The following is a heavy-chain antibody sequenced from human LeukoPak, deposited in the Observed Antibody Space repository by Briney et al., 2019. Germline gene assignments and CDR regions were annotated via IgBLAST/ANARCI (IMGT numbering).Heavy chain of an antibody. CDR2: IYYSGST. CDR3: ARAGTFFEY. Sequence: SEALSLTCTVSGGSISTYYWSWIRQPPGKALEWIGYIYYSGSTNYNPSLKSRVTISVDTSKSQFSLKLSSVTAADTAVYYCARAGTFFEYWGQGTLVTVSS. V-gene: IGHV4-59*01. D-gene: IGHD1-26*01. CDR1: GGSISTYY. J-gene: IGHJ4*02.